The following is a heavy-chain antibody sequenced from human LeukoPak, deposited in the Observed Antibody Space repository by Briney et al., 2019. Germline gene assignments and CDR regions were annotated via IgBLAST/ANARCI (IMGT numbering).Heavy chain of an antibody. CDR3: ARDGRDIVVVPAARHYGMDV. CDR1: GYTFTSYY. J-gene: IGHJ6*02. V-gene: IGHV1-69*13. Sequence: ASVKVSCKASGYTFTSYYMHWVRQAPGQGLEWMGGIIPIFGTANYAQKFQGRVTITADESTSTAYMELSSLRSEDTAVYYCARDGRDIVVVPAARHYGMDVWGQGTTVTVSS. CDR2: IIPIFGTA. D-gene: IGHD2-2*01.